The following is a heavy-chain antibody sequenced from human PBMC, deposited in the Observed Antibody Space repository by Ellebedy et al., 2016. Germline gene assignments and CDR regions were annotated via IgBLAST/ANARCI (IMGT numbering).Heavy chain of an antibody. V-gene: IGHV3-11*01. D-gene: IGHD3-10*01. CDR3: SRENYYQNTDYGGGDF. Sequence: GESLKISXTASGFTFSDYDMNWIRQAPGKGLEWVSYISSSGGSIFYADSVNGRFTISRDNAKNSLYLQMSSLRAEDTAMYYCSRENYYQNTDYGGGDFWGQGTLVTVSS. CDR2: ISSSGGSI. CDR1: GFTFSDYD. J-gene: IGHJ4*02.